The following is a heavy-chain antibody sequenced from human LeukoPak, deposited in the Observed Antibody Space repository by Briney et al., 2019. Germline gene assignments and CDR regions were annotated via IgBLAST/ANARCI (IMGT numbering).Heavy chain of an antibody. CDR1: GFTFSNYW. D-gene: IGHD5-12*01. Sequence: GGSLRLSCIASGFTFSNYWMTWVREAPGKGLEWVANIKQDGRKRYCVDSVKGRFTISRDNADNSLYLQMSSLRAEDTAVYYCARDVRWLRFVFDHWGQGIPVTVSS. J-gene: IGHJ4*02. CDR3: ARDVRWLRFVFDH. CDR2: IKQDGRKR. V-gene: IGHV3-7*05.